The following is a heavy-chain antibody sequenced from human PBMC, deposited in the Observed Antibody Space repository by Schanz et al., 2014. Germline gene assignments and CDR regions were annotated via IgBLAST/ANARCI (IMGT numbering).Heavy chain of an antibody. V-gene: IGHV3-66*01. J-gene: IGHJ4*02. CDR1: GFTFSDYS. CDR2: IYSDGST. D-gene: IGHD2-15*01. CDR3: ARDPGGTKTHGL. Sequence: EVHLVESGGGLVKPGGSLRLSCGASGFTFSDYSMSWVRQAPGKGLECVSIIYSDGSTYYVDSVKGRFIISRDNSKNTVYLQMNSLRAEDTAVYYCARDPGGTKTHGLWGQGTLVTVSS.